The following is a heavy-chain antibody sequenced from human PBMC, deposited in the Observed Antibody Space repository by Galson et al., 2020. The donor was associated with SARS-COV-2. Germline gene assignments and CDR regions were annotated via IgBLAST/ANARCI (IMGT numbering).Heavy chain of an antibody. D-gene: IGHD1-26*01. Sequence: LSLTCAASGFTFRSHAMHWVRQAPGKGLEYVSAINNYGANTYYANSVKGRFTISRDNSRDTVYLQMGSLRTEDTAIYYCAREGEWEPLRRGLDYWGQGTLVTVST. CDR2: INNYGANT. J-gene: IGHJ4*02. V-gene: IGHV3-64*01. CDR1: GFTFRSHA. CDR3: AREGEWEPLRRGLDY.